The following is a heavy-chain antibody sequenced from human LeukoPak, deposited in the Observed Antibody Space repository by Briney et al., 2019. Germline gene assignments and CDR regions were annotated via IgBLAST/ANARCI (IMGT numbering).Heavy chain of an antibody. Sequence: PSETLSLTCTVSGGSISSSSYYWGWIRQPPGKGLEWIGTIYCSGSTYYNPSLKSRITISVYTSKNQFPLKLSSVTAADTAVYYCARQGSGNYLSPVNYWGQGTLVTVSS. J-gene: IGHJ4*02. CDR2: IYCSGST. CDR1: GGSISSSSYY. D-gene: IGHD1-26*01. V-gene: IGHV4-39*01. CDR3: ARQGSGNYLSPVNY.